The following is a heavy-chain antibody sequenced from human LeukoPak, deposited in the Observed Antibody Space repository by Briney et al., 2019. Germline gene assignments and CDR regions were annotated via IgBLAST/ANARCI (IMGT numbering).Heavy chain of an antibody. CDR1: GYTFTGYY. J-gene: IGHJ3*02. D-gene: IGHD3-3*01. CDR3: AAFFWYDAFDI. CDR2: IVVGSGNT. Sequence: SVKVSCKASGYTFTGYYMQWVRQARGQRLEWIGWIVVGSGNTNYAQKFQERVTITRDMSTSTAYMELSSLRSEDTAVYYCAAFFWYDAFDIWGQGTMVTVSS. V-gene: IGHV1-58*02.